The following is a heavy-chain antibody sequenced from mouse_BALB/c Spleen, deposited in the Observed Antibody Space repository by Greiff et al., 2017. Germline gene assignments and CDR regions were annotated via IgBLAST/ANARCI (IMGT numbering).Heavy chain of an antibody. CDR3: ARLSYYGYAMDY. J-gene: IGHJ4*01. D-gene: IGHD1-1*01. Sequence: QVQLQQSGAELAKPGASVKMSCKASGYTFTSYWMHWVKQRPGQGLEWIGYINPSTGYTEYNQKFKDKATLTADKSSSTAYMQLSSLTSEDSAVYYCARLSYYGYAMDYWGQGTSVTVSS. CDR2: INPSTGYT. V-gene: IGHV1-7*01. CDR1: GYTFTSYW.